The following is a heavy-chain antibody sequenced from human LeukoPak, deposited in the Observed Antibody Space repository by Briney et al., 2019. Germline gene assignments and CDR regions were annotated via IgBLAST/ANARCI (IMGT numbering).Heavy chain of an antibody. CDR3: ARSRYSSSWYDAFDI. J-gene: IGHJ3*02. CDR1: GGTFSSYA. V-gene: IGHV1-69*06. Sequence: WASVKVSCKASGGTFSSYAISWVRQAPGQGLEWMGGITPIFGTANYAQKFQGRVTITADKSTSTAYMELSSLRSEDTAVYYCARSRYSSSWYDAFDIWGQGTMVTVSS. CDR2: ITPIFGTA. D-gene: IGHD6-13*01.